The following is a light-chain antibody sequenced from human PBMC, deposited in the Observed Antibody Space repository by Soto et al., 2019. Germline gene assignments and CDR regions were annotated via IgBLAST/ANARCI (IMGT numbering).Light chain of an antibody. J-gene: IGLJ2*01. CDR1: TSDIGAYDF. CDR2: EVS. Sequence: ALTQPASVSGSPGQSITISCTGTTSDIGAYDFVSWYQQHPGKAPKLMIYEVSSRPPGLSHRFSGSKSGNTASLTISALQAEDEAAYYCSSYTTSNTVIFGGGTKLTVL. V-gene: IGLV2-14*01. CDR3: SSYTTSNTVI.